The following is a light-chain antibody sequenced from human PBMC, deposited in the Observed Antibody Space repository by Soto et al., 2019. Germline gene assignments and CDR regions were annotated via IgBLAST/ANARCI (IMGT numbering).Light chain of an antibody. J-gene: IGLJ1*01. CDR1: SSDIGTYKY. CDR3: SSYTGSSTPYV. Sequence: QSVLTQPASVSGSPGQSITISCTGTSSDIGTYKYVSWYQHPPGKAPKLMIYEVSNRPSGVSNRFSGSKSGNTASLTISGLQADDEAGYFCSSYTGSSTPYVFGSGTKVTVL. CDR2: EVS. V-gene: IGLV2-14*01.